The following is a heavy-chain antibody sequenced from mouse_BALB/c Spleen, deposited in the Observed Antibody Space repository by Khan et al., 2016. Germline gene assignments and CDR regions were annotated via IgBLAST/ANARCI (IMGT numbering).Heavy chain of an antibody. CDR2: IDPANGNT. V-gene: IGHV14-3*02. CDR3: HYRYAMDY. CDR1: GFNIKDTY. D-gene: IGHD2-14*01. J-gene: IGHJ4*01. Sequence: EVQLQQSGAELVKPGASVKLSCTASGFNIKDTYMHWVKQRPEQGLEWIGRIDPANGNTKYDPKFQGKATITADTSSNTAYLQLSSLTSEDTAVYYCHYRYAMDYWGQGTSVTVSS.